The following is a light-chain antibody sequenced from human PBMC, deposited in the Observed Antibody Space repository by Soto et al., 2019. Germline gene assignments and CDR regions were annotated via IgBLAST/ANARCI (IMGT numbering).Light chain of an antibody. V-gene: IGKV3-20*01. CDR2: DAS. J-gene: IGKJ1*01. Sequence: VITQSPLSLPVTLGQPASISCRASQSVSSYLAWYEQKPGQAPRLIIYDASNRATGIPARFSGSGSGTDFTLTISRLEPEDFAVYYCQQYGSSGTFGQGTKVDIK. CDR1: QSVSSY. CDR3: QQYGSSGT.